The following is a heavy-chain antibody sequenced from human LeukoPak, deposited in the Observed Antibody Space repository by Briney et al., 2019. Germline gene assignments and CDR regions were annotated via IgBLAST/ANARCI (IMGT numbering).Heavy chain of an antibody. J-gene: IGHJ3*02. V-gene: IGHV3-21*01. Sequence: GGSLRLSCAASGFTFSRHTMNWVRQAPGKGLEWVSSISTSSSYIYYADSVKGRFTISRDNAKNSLYLQMNSLRAEDTAVYYCARDRGELGRAFDIWGQGTMVTVSS. CDR1: GFTFSRHT. CDR3: ARDRGELGRAFDI. CDR2: ISTSSSYI. D-gene: IGHD1-26*01.